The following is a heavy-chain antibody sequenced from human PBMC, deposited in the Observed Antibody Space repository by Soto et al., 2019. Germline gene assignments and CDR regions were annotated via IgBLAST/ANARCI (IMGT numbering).Heavy chain of an antibody. D-gene: IGHD1-26*01. CDR3: ARGYSNPPDPYYYYGMDV. CDR1: GFKFSASG. V-gene: IGHV3-20*04. CDR2: IKSNGGGK. J-gene: IGHJ6*02. Sequence: GGSMRLSCAAAGFKFSASGRAWVRQDPGKGLEWVAGIKSNGGGKGYVDSVKGRVTISRDNAKNSLYLQMNSLRAEDTALYYCARGYSNPPDPYYYYGMDVWGQGTTVTVSS.